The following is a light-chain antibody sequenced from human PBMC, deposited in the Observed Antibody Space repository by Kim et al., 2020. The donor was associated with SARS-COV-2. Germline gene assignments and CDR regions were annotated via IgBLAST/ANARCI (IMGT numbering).Light chain of an antibody. J-gene: IGLJ2*01. Sequence: SYEPTQPPSVSVSPGETATISCTGDNLQFKYVCWYQRTAGHSPVLVLYRDNKRPSGIPERFSGSNSGNTATLTISGTQAMDEADYYCQVWDNSLGVFGAGTQLTVL. V-gene: IGLV3-1*01. CDR1: NLQFKY. CDR3: QVWDNSLGV. CDR2: RDN.